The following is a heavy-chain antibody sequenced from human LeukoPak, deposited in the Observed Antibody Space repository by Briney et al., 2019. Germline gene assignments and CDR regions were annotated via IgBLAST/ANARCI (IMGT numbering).Heavy chain of an antibody. D-gene: IGHD2-2*01. CDR3: ASFCSSTSCYRMDA. J-gene: IGHJ6*02. CDR2: ISYDGSNK. CDR1: GFTFSSYA. V-gene: IGHV3-30-3*01. Sequence: PGGSLRLSCAASGFTFSSYAMHWVRQAPGKGLEWVAVISYDGSNKYYADSVKGRFIISRDNSKNTLYLQMNSLRAEDTAVYYCASFCSSTSCYRMDAWGQGTTVTVSS.